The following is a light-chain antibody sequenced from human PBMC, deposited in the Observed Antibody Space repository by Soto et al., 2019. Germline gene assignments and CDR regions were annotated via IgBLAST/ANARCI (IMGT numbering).Light chain of an antibody. CDR2: KAS. V-gene: IGKV1-5*03. CDR3: QHFNGYPYT. CDR1: QSIRSW. J-gene: IGKJ2*01. Sequence: DIQMTHSPSTLSASVGDRVTITCRARQSIRSWLAWYQQKPGKAPKLLLYKASSLESGVPSRFSGSGSGTEFTLTISSLQPDDVATYYCQHFNGYPYTFGEGTKLEIK.